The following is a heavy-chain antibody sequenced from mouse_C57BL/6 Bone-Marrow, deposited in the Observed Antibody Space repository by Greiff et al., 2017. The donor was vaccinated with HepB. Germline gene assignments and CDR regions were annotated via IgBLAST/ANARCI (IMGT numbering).Heavy chain of an antibody. Sequence: EVKLVESGGELVKPGGSLKLSCVTSGFTFSTSGMSWVRQTPDKRLEWVATINTGGTYTYYPDSVKGRFTISKDTAKSTLFLQMSSLKSEDTAIYYCARDRFDYYFDYWGQGTTLTVSS. CDR2: INTGGTYT. D-gene: IGHD2-14*01. V-gene: IGHV5-6*01. J-gene: IGHJ2*01. CDR1: GFTFSTSG. CDR3: ARDRFDYYFDY.